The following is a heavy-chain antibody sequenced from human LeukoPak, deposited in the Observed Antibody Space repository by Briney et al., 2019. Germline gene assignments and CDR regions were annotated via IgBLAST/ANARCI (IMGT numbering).Heavy chain of an antibody. CDR1: GESFSDYY. V-gene: IGHV4-34*01. Sequence: PSQTLSLTCAVYGESFSDYYWSWIRQSPEKGLEWIGEINHSGSTNYNPSLKSRVTISVDASKSQFSLKLNSIIAADTAVYYCARVDSWSSIDSWGQGTLVTVSS. J-gene: IGHJ4*02. D-gene: IGHD6-6*01. CDR3: ARVDSWSSIDS. CDR2: INHSGST.